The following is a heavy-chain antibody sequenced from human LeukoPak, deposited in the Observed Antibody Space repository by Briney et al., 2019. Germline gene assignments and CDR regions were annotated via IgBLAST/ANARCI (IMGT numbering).Heavy chain of an antibody. V-gene: IGHV4-34*01. CDR2: INHSGST. J-gene: IGHJ6*02. D-gene: IGHD3-16*01. Sequence: PSETLSLTCAVYGVSFSGYYWSWIRQPQPPGKGLEWGGEINHSGSTKYNPPLKSRVTISVDTSKNQFSLKLSSVTAADTAVYYCARDYRSTIGGEYGMDVWGQGATVTVSS. CDR1: GVSFSGYY. CDR3: ARDYRSTIGGEYGMDV.